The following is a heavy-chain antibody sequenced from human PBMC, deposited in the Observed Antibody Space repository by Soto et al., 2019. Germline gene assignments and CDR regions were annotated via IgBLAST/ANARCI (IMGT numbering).Heavy chain of an antibody. D-gene: IGHD3-22*01. J-gene: IGHJ4*02. CDR2: IKSKANGGTI. CDR1: VFTFTNVW. V-gene: IGHV3-15*01. Sequence: GGSLRLSCAASVFTFTNVWMTWVRQAPGKGLEWVGRIKSKANGGTIEYAAPVKGRFTISRDDSKNTLYLQMNSLKTEDTAVYFCVTGLIYDDAVDYWGQGTLVTVSS. CDR3: VTGLIYDDAVDY.